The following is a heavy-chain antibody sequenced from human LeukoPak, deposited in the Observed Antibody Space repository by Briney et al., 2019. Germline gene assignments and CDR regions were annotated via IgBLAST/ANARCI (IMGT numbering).Heavy chain of an antibody. J-gene: IGHJ4*02. D-gene: IGHD3-22*01. Sequence: ASVKVSCKASGYTFTSYGINWVRQAPGQGLEWMGWISTYNGDTNYTQKLQDRLTMTTDTSTSTAYMELRSLRSGDTAVYYCARLPDYDNSVYTSSIDYWGQGTLVTVSS. CDR1: GYTFTSYG. CDR3: ARLPDYDNSVYTSSIDY. CDR2: ISTYNGDT. V-gene: IGHV1-18*01.